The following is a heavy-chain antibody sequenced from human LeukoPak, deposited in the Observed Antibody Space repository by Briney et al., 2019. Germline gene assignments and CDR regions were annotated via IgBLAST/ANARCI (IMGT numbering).Heavy chain of an antibody. Sequence: AASVKVSCKASGGTFSSYAISWVRQAPGQGLEWMGGIIPIFGTANYAQKFQGRVTITADKSTSTAYMELSRLRSDDTAVYYCARGGYYYGSGSDYYYYYYMDVWGKGTTVTISS. D-gene: IGHD3-10*01. CDR3: ARGGYYYGSGSDYYYYYYMDV. CDR2: IIPIFGTA. J-gene: IGHJ6*03. V-gene: IGHV1-69*06. CDR1: GGTFSSYA.